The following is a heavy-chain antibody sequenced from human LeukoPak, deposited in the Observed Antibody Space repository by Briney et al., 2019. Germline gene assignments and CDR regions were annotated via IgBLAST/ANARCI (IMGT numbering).Heavy chain of an antibody. V-gene: IGHV3-23*01. CDR3: AKRWDYDFWSGYPPRDWFDP. J-gene: IGHJ5*02. D-gene: IGHD3-3*01. CDR1: GFTFSSYA. CDR2: ISGSGGST. Sequence: GGSLRLSCAASGFTFSSYAMSWVRQAPGKGLEWVSAISGSGGSTYYADSVKGRFTISRDNSKNTLYLQMNSLRAEDTAVYYCAKRWDYDFWSGYPPRDWFDPWVQGTLVTVSS.